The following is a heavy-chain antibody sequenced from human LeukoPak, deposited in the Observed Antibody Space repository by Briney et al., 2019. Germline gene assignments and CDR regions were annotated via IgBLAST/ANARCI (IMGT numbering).Heavy chain of an antibody. Sequence: GGSLRLSCAASGFTFTNYGMHWVRQAPGKGLEWVAIISHDGTIQHYGDSLKGRFTISRDNSKNTVSLQVNNLRPEDTAVYFCAKAPYIRGYYFDSWGQGIPVSVSS. V-gene: IGHV3-30*18. D-gene: IGHD3-22*01. J-gene: IGHJ4*02. CDR3: AKAPYIRGYYFDS. CDR1: GFTFTNYG. CDR2: ISHDGTIQ.